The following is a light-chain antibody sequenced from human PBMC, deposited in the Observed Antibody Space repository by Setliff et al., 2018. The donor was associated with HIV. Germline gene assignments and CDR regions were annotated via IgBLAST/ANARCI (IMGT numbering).Light chain of an antibody. CDR2: QAT. V-gene: IGLV2-23*01. CDR1: SSDIGRYNL. Sequence: ALPQPASVSGSPGQSITISCTGTSSDIGRYNLVSWYQQYPGKAPKLMIYQATKRPSGVSNRFSGSKSGNTASLTISGLQAEDEADYYCCSNTGSNTYVFGSGTKGTVL. CDR3: CSNTGSNTYV. J-gene: IGLJ1*01.